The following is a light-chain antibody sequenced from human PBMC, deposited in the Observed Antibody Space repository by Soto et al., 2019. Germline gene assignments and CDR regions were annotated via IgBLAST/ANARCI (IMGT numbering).Light chain of an antibody. J-gene: IGLJ2*01. V-gene: IGLV2-23*02. CDR3: CSYAGGSTGV. CDR2: AVS. Sequence: QSVLTQPASVSGSPGQSITISCTGTSSDVGTYNLVSWYQHHPGKAPKLMIYAVSKRPSGVSNRFSGSKSGSTASLTISGLQAEDEADYYCCSYAGGSTGVFGGGTKLTVL. CDR1: SSDVGTYNL.